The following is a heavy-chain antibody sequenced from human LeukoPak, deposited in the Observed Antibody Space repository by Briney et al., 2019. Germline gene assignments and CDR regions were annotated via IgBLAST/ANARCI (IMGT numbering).Heavy chain of an antibody. CDR1: GFTFSSYA. J-gene: IGHJ5*02. V-gene: IGHV3-23*01. D-gene: IGHD3-10*01. Sequence: PGGSLRLSCAASGFTFSSYAMSWVRQAPGKGLEWVLAISGSGGSTYYADSVKGRFTISRDNSKNTLYLQMNSLRAEDTAVYYCAVNYYGSGSYPWGQGTLVTVSS. CDR2: ISGSGGST. CDR3: AVNYYGSGSYP.